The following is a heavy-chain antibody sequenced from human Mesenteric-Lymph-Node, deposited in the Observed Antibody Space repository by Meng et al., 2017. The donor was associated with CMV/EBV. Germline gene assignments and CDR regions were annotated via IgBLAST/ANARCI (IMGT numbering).Heavy chain of an antibody. CDR1: GYSFTDYY. CDR2: INPNSGGT. V-gene: IGHV1-2*02. D-gene: IGHD2-2*01. CDR3: ARGYCSSNNCPIGNY. J-gene: IGHJ4*02. Sequence: ASVKVSCKASGYSFTDYYIHWVRQAPGQGLEWMGWINPNSGGTNFAQKFQDRVTMTREKSSRTAYMELSRLRSDDTAVYYCARGYCSSNNCPIGNYWGQGTLVT.